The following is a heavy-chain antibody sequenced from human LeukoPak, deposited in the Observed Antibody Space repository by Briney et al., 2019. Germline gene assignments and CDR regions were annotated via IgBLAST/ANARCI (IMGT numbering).Heavy chain of an antibody. V-gene: IGHV3-48*03. CDR2: ISSSGSTI. CDR3: ARDSSGGSRYYYYMDV. J-gene: IGHJ6*03. D-gene: IGHD6-19*01. CDR1: GFTFSSYE. Sequence: GGSLRLSCAASGFTFSSYEMNWVRQAPGKGLEWVSYISSSGSTIYYADSVKGRFTISRDNAKNSLYLQMNSLGAEDTAVYYCARDSSGGSRYYYYMDVWGKGTTVTISS.